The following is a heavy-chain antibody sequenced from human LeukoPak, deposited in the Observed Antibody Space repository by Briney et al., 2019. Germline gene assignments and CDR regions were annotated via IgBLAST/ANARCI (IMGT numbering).Heavy chain of an antibody. V-gene: IGHV3-30*02. D-gene: IGHD2-15*01. CDR2: IRYDESDK. CDR3: AKDRVADRSDFDY. J-gene: IGHJ4*02. CDR1: GFTFSSYG. Sequence: GSXRLSCAASGFTFSSYGMHWIRQAPGRGLEWVAFIRYDESDKYYADSVKGRFTISRDNSKNTLYLQMNSLRAEDTAVYYCAKDRVADRSDFDYWGQGTLVTVSS.